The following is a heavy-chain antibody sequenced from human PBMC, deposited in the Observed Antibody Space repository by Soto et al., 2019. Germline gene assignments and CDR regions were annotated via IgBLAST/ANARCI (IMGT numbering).Heavy chain of an antibody. CDR3: ARVSARGQAAFDI. CDR2: ISTNGGST. V-gene: IGHV3-64D*06. J-gene: IGHJ3*02. Sequence: GGSLRLSCSASGFTFSSYAMHWVRQAPGKGLEYVSSISTNGGSTHYADSVKGRFTISRDNSKNTQYLQMSSLRADDTAVYYCARVSARGQAAFDIWGKGKMATVSS. D-gene: IGHD5-12*01. CDR1: GFTFSSYA.